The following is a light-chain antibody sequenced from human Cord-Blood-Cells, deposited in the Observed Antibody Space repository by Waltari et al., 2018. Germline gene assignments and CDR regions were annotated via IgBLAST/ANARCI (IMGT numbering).Light chain of an antibody. CDR3: QQYYSYPPLT. CDR2: AAS. CDR1: QGISSY. J-gene: IGKJ4*01. V-gene: IGKV1-8*01. Sequence: AIRMTQSPSSLSASTGDRVTITCRASQGISSYLAWYQQKPGKAPKLLIYAASTLQSGVPSRFSGSGSGTEFTLNISCLQSEDFATYYCQQYYSYPPLTFGGGTKVEIK.